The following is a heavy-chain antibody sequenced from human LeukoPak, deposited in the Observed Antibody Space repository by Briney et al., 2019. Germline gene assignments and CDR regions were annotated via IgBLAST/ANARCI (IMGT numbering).Heavy chain of an antibody. D-gene: IGHD1-20*01. Sequence: GGSLRLSCAASGFTFSDYYMSWIRQAPGKGLEWVPYISSSGSTIYYADSVKGRFTISRDNAKNSLYLQMNSLRAEDTAVYYCARDLRDNWNDAPPDYWGQGTLVTVSS. J-gene: IGHJ4*02. CDR2: ISSSGSTI. V-gene: IGHV3-11*04. CDR1: GFTFSDYY. CDR3: ARDLRDNWNDAPPDY.